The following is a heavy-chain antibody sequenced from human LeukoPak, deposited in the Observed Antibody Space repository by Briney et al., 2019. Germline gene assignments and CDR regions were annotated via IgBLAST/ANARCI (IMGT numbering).Heavy chain of an antibody. V-gene: IGHV1-8*03. CDR1: GYTFTSYD. CDR2: MNPNSGNT. D-gene: IGHD6-13*01. J-gene: IGHJ4*02. CDR3: ARGGGAAAGTPYYFDY. Sequence: ASVKVSCKASGYTFTSYDINWVRQATGQGLEWMGWMNPNSGNTGYAQKFQGRVTITRNTSISTAYMELSSLRSEDTAVYYCARGGGAAAGTPYYFDYWGQGTLVTVSS.